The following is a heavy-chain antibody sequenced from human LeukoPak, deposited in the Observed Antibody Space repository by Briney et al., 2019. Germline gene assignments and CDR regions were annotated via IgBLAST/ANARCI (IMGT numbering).Heavy chain of an antibody. Sequence: ASVKVSCKASGYTFTSYGISRVRQAPGQRLEWMGWIRAYNGNTNYAQNLQGRVTMTTDTSTSTANMELRSLRSDDTAVYYCARSGNILTGYCKARFDYWGQGTLVTVSS. CDR2: IRAYNGNT. D-gene: IGHD3-9*01. CDR1: GYTFTSYG. J-gene: IGHJ4*02. CDR3: ARSGNILTGYCKARFDY. V-gene: IGHV1-18*01.